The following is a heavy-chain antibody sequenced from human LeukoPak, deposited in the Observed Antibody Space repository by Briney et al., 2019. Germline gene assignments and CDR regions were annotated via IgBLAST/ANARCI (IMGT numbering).Heavy chain of an antibody. V-gene: IGHV4-4*02. CDR1: GDSINSLDL. CDR3: AGLVGRYSSGLYYYYFDY. D-gene: IGHD3-22*01. CDR2: MYLSGTT. J-gene: IGHJ4*02. Sequence: SGTLSLTCTVSGDSINSLDLWSWVRQPPGKGLEWIGEMYLSGTTHSNPSVKGRVTISIDKSKNQFFLNLSSVTAADTAVYYCAGLVGRYSSGLYYYYFDYWGQGTLVTVSS.